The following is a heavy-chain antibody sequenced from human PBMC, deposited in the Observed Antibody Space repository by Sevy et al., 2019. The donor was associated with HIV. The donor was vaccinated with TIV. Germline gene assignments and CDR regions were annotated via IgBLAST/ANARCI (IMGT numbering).Heavy chain of an antibody. Sequence: SETLSLTCTVSGDSITSGAYYWSWIRQHPATGLEWLGYIEYSGSTYYTPSLKTPITISVDTSKNQFSLKLSSVTAADTAVYYCARDQSEDSSGYFSWGQGTLVTVSS. CDR2: IEYSGST. CDR3: ARDQSEDSSGYFS. D-gene: IGHD3-22*01. J-gene: IGHJ5*02. V-gene: IGHV4-31*01. CDR1: GDSITSGAYY.